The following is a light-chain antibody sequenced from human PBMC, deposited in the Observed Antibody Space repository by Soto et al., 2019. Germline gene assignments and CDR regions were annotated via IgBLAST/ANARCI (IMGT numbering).Light chain of an antibody. J-gene: IGLJ3*02. V-gene: IGLV2-14*01. CDR1: SNDVGIYNY. CDR3: SSYTISSTWV. CDR2: EVT. Sequence: SALTQPASVSGSPGQSITISCTGTSNDVGIYNYVSWYQQHPGKAPKLMIYEVTNRPSGVSDRFSGSKSDNTASLTISGLQAEDEADYYCSSYTISSTWVFGGGTK.